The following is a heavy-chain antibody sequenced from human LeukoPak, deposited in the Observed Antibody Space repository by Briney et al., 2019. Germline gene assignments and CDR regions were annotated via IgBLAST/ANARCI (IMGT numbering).Heavy chain of an antibody. V-gene: IGHV1-46*01. Sequence: ASVKVSCKASGYIFTKFYMHWVRQAPGQGLEWMGIINPSGGNTGYAQKFQGRVTITADESTSTAYMELSSLRSEDTAVYYCVSSGSPFDYWGQGTLVTVSS. D-gene: IGHD3-10*01. CDR2: INPSGGNT. CDR3: VSSGSPFDY. J-gene: IGHJ4*02. CDR1: GYIFTKFY.